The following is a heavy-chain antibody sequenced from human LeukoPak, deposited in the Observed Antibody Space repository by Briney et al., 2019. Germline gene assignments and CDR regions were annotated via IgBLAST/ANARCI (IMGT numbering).Heavy chain of an antibody. V-gene: IGHV4-31*03. D-gene: IGHD2-15*01. J-gene: IGHJ5*02. Sequence: SQTLSLTCTVSGGSISSGGYYWSWIRQNPGKGLEWIGYIYYSGSTYYNPSLKSRVTISVDTSKNQFSLKLSSVTAADTAVYYCARAESGAARRFDPWGQGTLVTVSS. CDR1: GGSISSGGYY. CDR3: ARAESGAARRFDP. CDR2: IYYSGST.